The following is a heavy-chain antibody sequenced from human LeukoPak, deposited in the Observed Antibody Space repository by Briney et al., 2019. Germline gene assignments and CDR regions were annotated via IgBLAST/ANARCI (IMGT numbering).Heavy chain of an antibody. J-gene: IGHJ6*02. V-gene: IGHV1-2*02. CDR3: ARDRCGSGSFSYYYYGMDV. D-gene: IGHD3-10*01. CDR1: GYTFTGYY. CDR2: INPNSGGT. Sequence: AAVTVSCKASGYTFTGYYLYLVRQAPAQGLERMGWINPNSGGTNYAQKFQGRVTMARDTSISTAYMELSRLSSDDTAVYYCARDRCGSGSFSYYYYGMDVWGQGTTVTVSS.